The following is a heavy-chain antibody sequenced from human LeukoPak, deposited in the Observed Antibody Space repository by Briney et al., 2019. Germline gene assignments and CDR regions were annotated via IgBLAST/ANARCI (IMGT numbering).Heavy chain of an antibody. CDR3: ATSPPRGVYWHQWGDYYFDY. CDR2: ISGSGGST. D-gene: IGHD3-10*01. V-gene: IGHV3-23*01. CDR1: GFTFSSYA. Sequence: PGGSLRLSCAASGFTFSSYAMSWVRQAPGKGLEWVSAISGSGGSTYYADSVKGRFTISRDNSKNTLYLQMNSLRAEDTAVYYCATSPPRGVYWHQWGDYYFDYWGQGTLVTVSS. J-gene: IGHJ4*02.